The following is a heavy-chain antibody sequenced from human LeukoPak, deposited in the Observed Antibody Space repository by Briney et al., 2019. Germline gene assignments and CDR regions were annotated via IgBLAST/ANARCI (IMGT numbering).Heavy chain of an antibody. Sequence: PGGSLRLSCTASGFTSGDYAMSWFRQAPGKGLEWVSYISSSGSTIYYADSVKGRFTISRDNAKNSLYLQMNSLRAEDTAVYYCAELGITMIGGVWGKGTTVTISS. D-gene: IGHD3-10*02. CDR3: AELGITMIGGV. J-gene: IGHJ6*04. CDR2: ISSSGSTI. CDR1: GFTSGDYA. V-gene: IGHV3-48*03.